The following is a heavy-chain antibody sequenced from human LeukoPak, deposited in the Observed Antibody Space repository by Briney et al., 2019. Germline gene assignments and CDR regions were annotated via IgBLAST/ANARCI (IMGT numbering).Heavy chain of an antibody. CDR1: GYTFTSYY. J-gene: IGHJ5*02. D-gene: IGHD3-10*01. CDR3: AREGNYGSGSYYNDWFDP. V-gene: IGHV1-46*01. Sequence: ASVKVSCKASGYTFTSYYMHWVRQAPGQGLEWMGIINPSGGSTSYAQKFQGRVTMTRDTSTSTVYMELGSLRSEDTAVYYCAREGNYGSGSYYNDWFDPWGQGTLVTVSS. CDR2: INPSGGST.